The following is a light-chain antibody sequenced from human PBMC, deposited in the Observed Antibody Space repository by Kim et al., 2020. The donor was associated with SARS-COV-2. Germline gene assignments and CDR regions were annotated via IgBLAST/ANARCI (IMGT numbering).Light chain of an antibody. CDR3: QAWDSSTYVL. CDR1: KLGDKY. J-gene: IGLJ2*01. Sequence: VSPGQTASITCSGDKLGDKYACWYQQKPGQSPVLVIYQDSKRPSGIPERFSGSNSGNTATLTISGTQAMDEADYYCQAWDSSTYVLFGGGTQLTVL. CDR2: QDS. V-gene: IGLV3-1*01.